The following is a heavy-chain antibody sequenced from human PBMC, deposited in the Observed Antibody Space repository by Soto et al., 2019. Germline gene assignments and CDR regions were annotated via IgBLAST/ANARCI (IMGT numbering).Heavy chain of an antibody. D-gene: IGHD3-22*01. CDR2: IIPVFKAT. V-gene: IGHV1-69*13. CDR1: GCPFSSQA. Sequence: SVKVSCKPSGCPFSSQAISCVRQATGQWLEWMGGIIPVFKATNYAQKFPVRVTITADDSTSTADMDLHSLRSEGTAVYYCARDVPLNYYDGTSSHFARDVCRQGTQVTLSS. J-gene: IGHJ6*02. CDR3: ARDVPLNYYDGTSSHFARDV.